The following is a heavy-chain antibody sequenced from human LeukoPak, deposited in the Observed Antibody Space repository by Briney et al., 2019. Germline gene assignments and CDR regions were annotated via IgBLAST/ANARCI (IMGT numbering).Heavy chain of an antibody. CDR3: ATPLGITARQLYFDY. CDR2: IYYSGST. J-gene: IGHJ4*02. CDR1: GGSISSSSYF. D-gene: IGHD6-6*01. Sequence: SETLSLTRTVSGGSISSSSYFWGWIRQPPGKGLEWIGSIYYSGSTYYNPSLKSRVTISVDTSKNQFSLKLSSVTAADTAVYYCATPLGITARQLYFDYWGQGTLVTVSS. V-gene: IGHV4-39*01.